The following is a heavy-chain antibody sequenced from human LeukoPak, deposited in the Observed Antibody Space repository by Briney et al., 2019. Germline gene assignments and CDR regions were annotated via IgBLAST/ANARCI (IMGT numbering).Heavy chain of an antibody. CDR2: IYTSGST. CDR3: ARGAYDFWSADASGAFDI. J-gene: IGHJ3*02. V-gene: IGHV4-61*02. Sequence: PSQTLSLTCTVSGGSISSGSYYWSWLRQPAGTGLEWLGRIYTSGSTNYNPSLKSRVTISVDTSKNQFSLKLSSVTAADTAVYYCARGAYDFWSADASGAFDISGQGTMVTVSS. CDR1: GGSISSGSYY. D-gene: IGHD3-3*01.